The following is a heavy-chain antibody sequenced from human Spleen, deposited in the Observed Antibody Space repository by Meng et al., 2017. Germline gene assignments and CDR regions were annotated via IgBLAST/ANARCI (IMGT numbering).Heavy chain of an antibody. D-gene: IGHD2-21*01. CDR1: GFIFRNYA. CDR2: MNEDGTTI. J-gene: IGHJ4*02. V-gene: IGHV3-74*01. CDR3: ARDFGGNSDY. Sequence: VQLVESGGGVVQPGRSLRLSCAASGFIFRNYAMHWVRQAPGKGLVWVSRMNEDGTTINYADSVQGRFTISRDSARNTLYLQMNTLRVEDTAVYYCARDFGGNSDYWGQGTLVTVSS.